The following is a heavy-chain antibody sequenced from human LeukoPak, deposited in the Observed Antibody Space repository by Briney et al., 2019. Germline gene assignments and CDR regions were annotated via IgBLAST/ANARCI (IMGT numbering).Heavy chain of an antibody. V-gene: IGHV3-11*01. CDR3: ATVHFGYFTF. D-gene: IGHD3-3*01. CDR1: GLAFSDYH. Sequence: GGSLRLSCAASGLAFSDYHMSWIRQAPGKGLEWVSHISDNGRTKYYANSVQGRFTVSRDNAKNSLYLQMNSLRADDTAVYYCATVHFGYFTFWGQGTLVPVSS. CDR2: ISDNGRTK. J-gene: IGHJ4*02.